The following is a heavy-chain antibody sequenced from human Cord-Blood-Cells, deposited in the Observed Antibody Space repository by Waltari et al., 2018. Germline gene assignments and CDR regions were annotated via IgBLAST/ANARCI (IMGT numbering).Heavy chain of an antibody. D-gene: IGHD2-21*01. V-gene: IGHV3-7*01. J-gene: IGHJ6*03. CDR3: ARYPVIRYYYYYMDV. CDR2: IKQDGSEK. CDR1: GFTFSSYW. Sequence: EVQLVESGGGLVQPGGSLRLSCAASGFTFSSYWMSWVRWAPGRGLEWVANIKQDGSEKYYVDSVKCRFTISRDNAKNSLYLQMNSLRAENTAVYYCARYPVIRYYYYYMDVWGKGTTVTVSS.